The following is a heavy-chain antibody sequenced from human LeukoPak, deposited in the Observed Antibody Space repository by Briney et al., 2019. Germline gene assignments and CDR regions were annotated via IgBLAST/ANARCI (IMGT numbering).Heavy chain of an antibody. D-gene: IGHD2-2*01. CDR1: GGSFRGYY. V-gene: IGHV4-34*01. Sequence: NPSETLSLTCAVYGGSFRGYYWSWIRQPPGKGLEWIGEINHSGSTNYNPSLKSRVTISVDTSKNQFSLKLSSVTAADTAVYYCASRPNRYCSSTSCPWLNYWGQGTLVTVSS. CDR3: ASRPNRYCSSTSCPWLNY. J-gene: IGHJ4*02. CDR2: INHSGST.